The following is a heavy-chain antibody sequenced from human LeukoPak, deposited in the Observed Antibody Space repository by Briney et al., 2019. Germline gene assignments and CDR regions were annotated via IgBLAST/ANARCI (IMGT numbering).Heavy chain of an antibody. CDR3: AREGQGYGGKDY. CDR2: IKQGGSEK. D-gene: IGHD4-23*01. CDR1: GFTFSSHW. J-gene: IGHJ4*02. V-gene: IGHV3-7*05. Sequence: GRSLRLSCAASGFTFSSHWMTWVRQAPGKGLEWVANIKQGGSEKHYVDSVKGRFTISRDDAKNSLYLQMTTLRAEDTAVYYCAREGQGYGGKDYWGQGTRVTVSS.